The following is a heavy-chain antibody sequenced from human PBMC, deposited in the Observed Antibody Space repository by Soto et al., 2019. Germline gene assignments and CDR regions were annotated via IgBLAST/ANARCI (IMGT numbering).Heavy chain of an antibody. J-gene: IGHJ5*02. CDR1: GYTFTSYA. Sequence: ASVNVSCKASGYTFTSYAMHWVRQAPGQRLEWMGWINAGNGNTKYSQKFQGRVTITRDTSASTAYMELSSLRSEDTAVYYCARAHYDILTGYSLNWLAPSGQGSLVTVSA. CDR3: ARAHYDILTGYSLNWLAP. V-gene: IGHV1-3*01. D-gene: IGHD3-9*01. CDR2: INAGNGNT.